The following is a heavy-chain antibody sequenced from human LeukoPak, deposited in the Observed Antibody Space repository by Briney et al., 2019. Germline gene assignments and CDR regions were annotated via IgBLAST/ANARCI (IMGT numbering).Heavy chain of an antibody. V-gene: IGHV3-74*01. D-gene: IGHD2-15*01. CDR1: GFTLSSHW. CDR2: INSDGSTT. J-gene: IGHJ5*02. Sequence: GGSLRLSCAASGFTLSSHWMHWVRQAPGKGLVWVSRINSDGSTTNYADSVKGRFTISRDNAENTLYLQMNSLRAEDPAVYYCTRRVSATRWFDPWGQGTLVTASS. CDR3: TRRVSATRWFDP.